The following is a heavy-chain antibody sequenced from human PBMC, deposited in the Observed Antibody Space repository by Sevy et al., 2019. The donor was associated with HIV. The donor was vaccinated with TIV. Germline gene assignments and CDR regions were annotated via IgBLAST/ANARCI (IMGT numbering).Heavy chain of an antibody. D-gene: IGHD3-22*01. Sequence: GGSLRLSCTASGFTFNRYAMYWVRQAPGKGPEWVAVISDDGNNKDYADSVKGRFIISRDNSKNTVYLQMNSLRAEDTAVYYCASHYYDGTGYYYPLHYWGQGTLVTVSS. J-gene: IGHJ4*02. CDR2: ISDDGNNK. CDR3: ASHYYDGTGYYYPLHY. V-gene: IGHV3-30*04. CDR1: GFTFNRYA.